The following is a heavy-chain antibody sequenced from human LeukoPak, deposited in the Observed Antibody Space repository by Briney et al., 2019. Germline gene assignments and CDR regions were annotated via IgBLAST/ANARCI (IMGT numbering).Heavy chain of an antibody. CDR2: IDPSDSYT. CDR3: ARIHTAMVTDAFDI. D-gene: IGHD5-18*01. V-gene: IGHV5-10-1*01. Sequence: GESLKISCKGSGYSFTSYWISWVRQMPGKGLEWMGRIDPSDSYTNYSPSFQGHVTISADKSISTAYLQWSSLKASDTAMYYCARIHTAMVTDAFDIWGQGAMVTVSS. CDR1: GYSFTSYW. J-gene: IGHJ3*02.